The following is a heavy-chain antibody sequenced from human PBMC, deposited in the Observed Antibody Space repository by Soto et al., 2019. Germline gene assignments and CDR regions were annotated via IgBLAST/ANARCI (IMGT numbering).Heavy chain of an antibody. D-gene: IGHD3-3*01. V-gene: IGHV3-15*01. Sequence: GGSLRLSCAASVFTFSNAWMRWVRQAPGKWLEWVCRIKIKTYGWTTDYAAPVKGRFTISRDDSKNTLYRQMNSLKTEDTAVSYWDGGCRLLFLEWSYDYDYCGMEVWGQGRTVSVSS. CDR1: VFTFSNAW. CDR2: IKIKTYGWTT. J-gene: IGHJ6*02. CDR3: DGGCRLLFLEWSYDYDYCGMEV.